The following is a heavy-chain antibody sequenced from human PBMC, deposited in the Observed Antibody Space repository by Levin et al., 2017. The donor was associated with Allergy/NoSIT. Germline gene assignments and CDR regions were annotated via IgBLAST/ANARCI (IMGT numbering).Heavy chain of an antibody. CDR2: ISGSGGST. D-gene: IGHD3-22*01. Sequence: GESLKISCAASGFTFSSYAMSWVRQAPGKGLEWVSAISGSGGSTYYADPVKGRFTISRDNSKNTLYLQMNSLRAEDTAVYYCAKSPRVTMIVVGGYWFDPWGQGTLVTVSS. J-gene: IGHJ5*02. CDR3: AKSPRVTMIVVGGYWFDP. CDR1: GFTFSSYA. V-gene: IGHV3-23*01.